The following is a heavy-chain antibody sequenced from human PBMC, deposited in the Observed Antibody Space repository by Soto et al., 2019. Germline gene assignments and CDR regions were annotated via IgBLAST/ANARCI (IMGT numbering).Heavy chain of an antibody. CDR2: IIPIFGTA. D-gene: IGHD3-3*01. V-gene: IGHV1-69*13. CDR1: GVTFSSYA. J-gene: IGHJ5*02. Sequence: SVKVSCKASGVTFSSYAISWVRQAPGKGLEWMGGIIPIFGTANYAQKFQGRVTITADESTSTAYMELSSLRSEDTAVYYCARAFWSGYYSPNWFDPWGQGTLVTVSS. CDR3: ARAFWSGYYSPNWFDP.